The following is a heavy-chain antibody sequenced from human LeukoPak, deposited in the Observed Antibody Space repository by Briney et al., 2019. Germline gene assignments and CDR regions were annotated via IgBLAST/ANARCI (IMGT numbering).Heavy chain of an antibody. CDR1: GFTFSGFA. J-gene: IGHJ4*02. Sequence: GGSLRLSCAASGFTFSGFAMSWVRQAPGKGLEWVSTISNSGGSTYYADSVKGRFTISRDNSKNTLYLQMNSLRAEDTAVYFCAKTMGAIDHDYWGQGTLVTVSS. CDR3: AKTMGAIDHDY. D-gene: IGHD1-26*01. V-gene: IGHV3-23*01. CDR2: ISNSGGST.